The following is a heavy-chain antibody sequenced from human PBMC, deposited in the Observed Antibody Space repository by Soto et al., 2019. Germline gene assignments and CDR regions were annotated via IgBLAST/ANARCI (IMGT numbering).Heavy chain of an antibody. D-gene: IGHD3-10*01. V-gene: IGHV4-59*01. CDR1: GGSISSYC. J-gene: IGHJ6*01. CDR2: IYYSGST. Sequence: PSETLSLTCTVSGGSISSYCWSWIRQPPGKGLEWIGYIYYSGSTNYNPSLKSRVTISVDTSKNQFSLKLSSVTAADTAVYYCARVTYYYGSGSYYYYYGMDVWGQGTTVTVSS. CDR3: ARVTYYYGSGSYYYYYGMDV.